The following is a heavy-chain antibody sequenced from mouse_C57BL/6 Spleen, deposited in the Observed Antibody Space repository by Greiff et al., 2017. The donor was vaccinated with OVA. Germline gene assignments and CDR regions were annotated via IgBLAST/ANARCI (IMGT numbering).Heavy chain of an antibody. Sequence: DVMLVESGGGLVKPGGSLKLSCAASGFTFSDYGMHWVRQAPEKGLEWVAYISSGSSTIYYADTVKGRFTISRDNAKNTLFLQMTSLRSEDTAMYYCARRDVYYAMDYWGQGTSVTVSS. J-gene: IGHJ4*01. CDR3: ARRDVYYAMDY. V-gene: IGHV5-17*01. D-gene: IGHD3-3*01. CDR2: ISSGSSTI. CDR1: GFTFSDYG.